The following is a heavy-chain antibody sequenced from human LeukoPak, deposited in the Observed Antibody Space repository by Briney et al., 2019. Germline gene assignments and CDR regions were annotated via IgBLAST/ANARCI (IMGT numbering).Heavy chain of an antibody. CDR3: ARAYDSSGYYYYYYYMDV. Sequence: GGSLRLSCAASGFTFSSSAMSWVRQTPGKGLEWVSSISGSGDSTYYADSVKGRFTISRDNAKNSLYLQMNSLRAEDTAVYYCARAYDSSGYYYYYYYMDVWGKGTTVTISS. CDR1: GFTFSSSA. V-gene: IGHV3-23*01. J-gene: IGHJ6*03. CDR2: ISGSGDST. D-gene: IGHD3-22*01.